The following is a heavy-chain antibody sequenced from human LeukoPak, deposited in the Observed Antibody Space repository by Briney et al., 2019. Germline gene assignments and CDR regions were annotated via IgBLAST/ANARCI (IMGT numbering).Heavy chain of an antibody. Sequence: GGSLRLSCAASGFTFSSYSMNWVRQAPGKGLEWVSSISSSSSYIYYADSVKGRFTIPRDNAKNSLYLQMNSLRAEDTAVYYCARAAGATGWFDPWGQGTLVTVSS. CDR1: GFTFSSYS. J-gene: IGHJ5*02. CDR3: ARAAGATGWFDP. D-gene: IGHD1-26*01. CDR2: ISSSSSYI. V-gene: IGHV3-21*01.